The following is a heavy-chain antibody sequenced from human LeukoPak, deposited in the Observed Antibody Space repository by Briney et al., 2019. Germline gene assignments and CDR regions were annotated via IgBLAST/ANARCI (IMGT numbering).Heavy chain of an antibody. CDR1: GFSFSNYG. CDR3: AKQHSSSWGFIDY. J-gene: IGHJ4*02. CDR2: TKNDGTAK. V-gene: IGHV3-30*02. D-gene: IGHD6-13*01. Sequence: GGSLRLSCAASGFSFSNYGMHWVRQPPGKGLEWLAFTKNDGTAKYYADSVQGRFTISRDNSKNTLYLQVNGLRAEDTAVYYCAKQHSSSWGFIDYWGQGTLVTVSS.